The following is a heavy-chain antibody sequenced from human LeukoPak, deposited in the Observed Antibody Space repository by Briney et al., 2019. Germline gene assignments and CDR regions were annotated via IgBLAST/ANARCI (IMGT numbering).Heavy chain of an antibody. CDR1: GGSISSYY. Sequence: PSETLSLTCTVPGGSISSYYWSWIRQPPGKGLERIGYIYYSGRTNYNLCLKSRVTISVDTSKNQFSLKLSSVTAADTAVYYCARAPFYYDILTGYSPYYFDYWGQGTLVTVSS. CDR3: ARAPFYYDILTGYSPYYFDY. V-gene: IGHV4-59*01. D-gene: IGHD3-9*01. CDR2: IYYSGRT. J-gene: IGHJ4*02.